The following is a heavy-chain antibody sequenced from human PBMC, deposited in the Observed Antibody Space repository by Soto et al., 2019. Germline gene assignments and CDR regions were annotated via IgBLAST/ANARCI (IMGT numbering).Heavy chain of an antibody. CDR1: GFTFSSYA. Sequence: GGSLRLSCTASGFTFSSYAMSWVRQAPGKGLDWVSAIIVSGGSTYYADSVKVRFTISRDNSKNTLYLQMNSLRAEDTAVYYCAKYHDSSGYWRLYYFDYWGQGTRGTVSS. J-gene: IGHJ4*02. CDR2: IIVSGGST. CDR3: AKYHDSSGYWRLYYFDY. D-gene: IGHD3-22*01. V-gene: IGHV3-23*01.